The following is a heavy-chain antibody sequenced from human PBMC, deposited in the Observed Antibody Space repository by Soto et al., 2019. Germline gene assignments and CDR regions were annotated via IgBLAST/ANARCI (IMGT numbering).Heavy chain of an antibody. CDR3: ARGGIAAAAPPDY. Sequence: QVQLQESGPGLVKPSQTLSLTCTVSGGSISSGGYYWSWIRQHPGKGLEWIGYIYYSGSTYYNPSLKRRVTISVDTSKNQFSLKLSSGTAGETAVYYCARGGIAAAAPPDYWGQGTLVTVSS. CDR2: IYYSGST. J-gene: IGHJ4*02. CDR1: GGSISSGGYY. D-gene: IGHD6-13*01. V-gene: IGHV4-31*03.